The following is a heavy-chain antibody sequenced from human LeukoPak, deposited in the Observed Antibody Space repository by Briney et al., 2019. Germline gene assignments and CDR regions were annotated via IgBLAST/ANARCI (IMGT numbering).Heavy chain of an antibody. D-gene: IGHD3-10*01. Sequence: SETLSLTCTVSGGSISSYYWSWIRQPPGKGLEWIGYIYYSGSTNYNPSLKSRVTISVDTSKNQFSLTLSSVTAADTAVYYCARGVVYGSGSYHWFDPWGQGTLVTVSS. CDR3: ARGVVYGSGSYHWFDP. CDR2: IYYSGST. CDR1: GGSISSYY. J-gene: IGHJ5*02. V-gene: IGHV4-59*01.